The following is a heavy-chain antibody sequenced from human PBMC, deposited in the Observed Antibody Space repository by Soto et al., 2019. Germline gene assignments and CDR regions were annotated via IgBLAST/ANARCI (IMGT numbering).Heavy chain of an antibody. CDR3: ARESGGATATLDYYYFYMDV. J-gene: IGHJ6*03. Sequence: QVQLVQSGAEVKKPGASVTVSCRSSGDTFTDYNMHWVRQAPGQGLEWMGWINPNSGVTKYAQKFQGWVTMTRDTSIRTVYMQLSRLRSDDTAVYYCARESGGATATLDYYYFYMDVWGTGTTVTVSS. D-gene: IGHD5-12*01. V-gene: IGHV1-2*04. CDR1: GDTFTDYN. CDR2: INPNSGVT.